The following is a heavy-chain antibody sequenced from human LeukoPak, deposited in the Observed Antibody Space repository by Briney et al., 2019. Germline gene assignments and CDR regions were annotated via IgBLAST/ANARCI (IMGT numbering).Heavy chain of an antibody. Sequence: ASVKVSFKASGYTFTGYYMHWVRQAPGQGREWMGWINPNSGGTNYAQKFQGRVTMTRDTAISTPYMELSRLRSDDTAVYYCRTDRYGDYGDYIDYWGQGTLVTVSS. D-gene: IGHD4-17*01. CDR3: RTDRYGDYGDYIDY. V-gene: IGHV1-2*02. CDR1: GYTFTGYY. CDR2: INPNSGGT. J-gene: IGHJ4*02.